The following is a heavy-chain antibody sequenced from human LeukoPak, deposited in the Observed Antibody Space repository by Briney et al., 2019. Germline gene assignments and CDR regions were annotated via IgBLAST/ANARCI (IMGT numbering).Heavy chain of an antibody. Sequence: GGSLRLSCAASGFTFSSYAMSWVRQAPGKGLEWLTYISGSSNVIYYADSVKGRITISRDNAKNSLYLQMNSLRVEDTAVYYCATRYRGSGSAFVLDYWGQGTLVTVFS. V-gene: IGHV3-48*04. J-gene: IGHJ4*01. D-gene: IGHD5-12*01. CDR1: GFTFSSYA. CDR3: ATRYRGSGSAFVLDY. CDR2: ISGSSNVI.